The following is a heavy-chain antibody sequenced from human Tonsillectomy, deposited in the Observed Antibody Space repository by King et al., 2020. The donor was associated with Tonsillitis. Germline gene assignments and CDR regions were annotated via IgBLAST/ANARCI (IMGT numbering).Heavy chain of an antibody. CDR2: INPNSGGT. Sequence: VQLVESGAEVKKPGASVKVSCKASGYTFTGYYMHWVRQAPGQGLEWMGWINPNSGGTNYAQKFQGRVTMTRDTSLSTAYMELNRLRSDDTAVYYCARGRYYDILTGYTQGAFDIWGQGTMVTVSS. CDR1: GYTFTGYY. D-gene: IGHD3-9*01. CDR3: ARGRYYDILTGYTQGAFDI. V-gene: IGHV1-2*02. J-gene: IGHJ3*02.